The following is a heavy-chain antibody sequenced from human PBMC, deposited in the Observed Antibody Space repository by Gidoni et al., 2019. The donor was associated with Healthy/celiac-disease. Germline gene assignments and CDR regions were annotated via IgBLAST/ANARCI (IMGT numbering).Heavy chain of an antibody. Sequence: QVQLQESGPGLVKPSQPLSLTCTVSGGSISSGAYYWSWIRQPPGKGLEWIGYIYYSGSTYYNPSLKSRVTISVDTSKNQFSLKLSSVTAADTAVYYCARAYYYDSSGPDWGYFDYWGQGTLVTVSS. CDR1: GGSISSGAYY. D-gene: IGHD3-22*01. CDR3: ARAYYYDSSGPDWGYFDY. J-gene: IGHJ4*02. V-gene: IGHV4-30-4*01. CDR2: IYYSGST.